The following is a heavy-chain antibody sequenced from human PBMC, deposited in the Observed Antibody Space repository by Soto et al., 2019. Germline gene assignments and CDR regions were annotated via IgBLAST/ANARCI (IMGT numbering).Heavy chain of an antibody. D-gene: IGHD2-8*01. Sequence: GGSLTLSCAPSGFYSPTYAMNSVRQAPAKVLQWVSGLVGSGADKNYASTVRGRLTVSRDNSRNTLYRQMNSIRYKHMPVDYRAKDLMANNGVWEPLDMWGRGTQVTVS. CDR3: AKDLMANNGVWEPLDM. CDR2: LVGSGADK. V-gene: IGHV3-23*01. CDR1: GFYSPTYA. J-gene: IGHJ3*02.